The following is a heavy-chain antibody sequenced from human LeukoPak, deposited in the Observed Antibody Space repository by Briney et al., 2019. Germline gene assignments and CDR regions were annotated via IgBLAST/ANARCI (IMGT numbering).Heavy chain of an antibody. Sequence: GGSLRLSCAASGNYWMHWVRQAPGKGLVWVSHINSDGSWTSYADSVKGRFTISRDNSKNTLYLQMNSLRAEDTAVYYCAREGDFPDYDSTGGGLAFDIWGQGTMVTVSS. CDR2: INSDGSWT. CDR3: AREGDFPDYDSTGGGLAFDI. D-gene: IGHD3-22*01. V-gene: IGHV3-74*01. J-gene: IGHJ3*02. CDR1: GNYW.